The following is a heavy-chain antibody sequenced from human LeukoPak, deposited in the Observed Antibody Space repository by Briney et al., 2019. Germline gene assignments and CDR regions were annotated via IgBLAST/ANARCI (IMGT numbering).Heavy chain of an antibody. Sequence: SETLSLTCAVYGGSFSGYYWSWIRQPPGKGLEWIGEINHSGSTNYNPSLKSRVTISVDTSKNQFSLKLSSATAADTAVYYCARGVTFLDIVVVPAAISGYGMDVWGQGTTVTVSS. CDR2: INHSGST. V-gene: IGHV4-34*01. CDR1: GGSFSGYY. CDR3: ARGVTFLDIVVVPAAISGYGMDV. D-gene: IGHD2-2*02. J-gene: IGHJ6*02.